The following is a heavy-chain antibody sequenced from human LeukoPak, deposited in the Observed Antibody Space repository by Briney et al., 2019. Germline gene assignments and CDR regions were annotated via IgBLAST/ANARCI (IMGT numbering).Heavy chain of an antibody. CDR3: ARNGDSSGWGHFGN. Sequence: GRSLRLSCAASGFTFSSFAMHWVRQAPGKGLEWVAVISYDGDHQYYADSVKGRFTISRDNFKKKLYLQMNSLRDDDTGHYYCARNGDSSGWGHFGNWGQGTLVTVSS. CDR1: GFTFSSFA. J-gene: IGHJ4*02. V-gene: IGHV3-30-3*01. D-gene: IGHD6-19*01. CDR2: ISYDGDHQ.